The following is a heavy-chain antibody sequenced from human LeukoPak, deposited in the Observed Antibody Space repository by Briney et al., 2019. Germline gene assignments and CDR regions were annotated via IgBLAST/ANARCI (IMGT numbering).Heavy chain of an antibody. D-gene: IGHD4-17*01. V-gene: IGHV3-21*01. J-gene: IGHJ3*02. Sequence: PGGSLRLSCAASGFTFSSYSMNWVRQTPGKGLEWVSSISSSGTYIYYADSVKGRFTISRDNAKNSLYLQMNSLRAEDTAVYYCARGIGTTVTIHDAFDIWGQGTMVTVSS. CDR2: ISSSGTYI. CDR3: ARGIGTTVTIHDAFDI. CDR1: GFTFSSYS.